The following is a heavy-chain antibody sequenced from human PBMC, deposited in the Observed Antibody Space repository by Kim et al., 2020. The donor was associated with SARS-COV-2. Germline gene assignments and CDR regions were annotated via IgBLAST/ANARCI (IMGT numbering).Heavy chain of an antibody. V-gene: IGHV3-43*02. Sequence: GGSLRLSCAASGFTFDDYAMHWVRQAPGKGLEWVSLISGEGGSTYSADSAKGRFTITRDNSKNSINPQMHSLRTENADLDHCEKDAGYDHYYMDVWGKGT. CDR3: EKDAGYDHYYMDV. CDR2: ISGEGGST. J-gene: IGHJ6*03. CDR1: GFTFDDYA.